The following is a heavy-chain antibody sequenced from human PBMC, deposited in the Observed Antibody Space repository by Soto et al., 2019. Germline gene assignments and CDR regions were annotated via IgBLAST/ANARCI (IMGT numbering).Heavy chain of an antibody. CDR2: ISYDGSNK. CDR3: ARPLTPTVTTPLLY. CDR1: GFTFSSYA. J-gene: IGHJ4*02. Sequence: QVQLVESGGGVVQPGRSLRLSCAASGFTFSSYAMHWVRQAPGKGLEWVAVISYDGSNKYYADSVKGRFTISRDNSKNTLYLQMISLRAEDTAVYYCARPLTPTVTTPLLYCGQGTLVTVSS. V-gene: IGHV3-30-3*01. D-gene: IGHD4-17*01.